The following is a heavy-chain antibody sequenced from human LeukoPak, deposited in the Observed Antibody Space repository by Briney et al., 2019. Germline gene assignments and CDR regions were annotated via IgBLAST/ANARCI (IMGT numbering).Heavy chain of an antibody. J-gene: IGHJ3*02. CDR2: INSDGSST. CDR3: ARGGYCSSTSCYLRAFDI. Sequence: GGSLRLSCAASGFTFSSYWMHWVRQAPGKGLVWVSRINSDGSSTSYADSVKGRFTISIDNAKNTLYLQMNSLRAEDTAVYYCARGGYCSSTSCYLRAFDIWGQGTMVTVSS. D-gene: IGHD2-2*01. V-gene: IGHV3-74*01. CDR1: GFTFSSYW.